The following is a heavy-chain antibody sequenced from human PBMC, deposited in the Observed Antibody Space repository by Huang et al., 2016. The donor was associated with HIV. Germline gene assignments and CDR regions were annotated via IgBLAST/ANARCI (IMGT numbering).Heavy chain of an antibody. CDR3: ARGTAAAHSDY. CDR1: GGSFSGYN. V-gene: IGHV4-34*01. D-gene: IGHD6-13*01. CDR2: INNSGNT. J-gene: IGHJ4*02. Sequence: QVQLQQWGAGLLKPSETLSLTCAVYGGSFSGYNWSWIRQSPGKGLAWIGEINNSGNTNDNPALKSRVTISVDTSKNQFSLRWSSVTAADTAVYYCARGTAAAHSDYWGQGTLVTVYS.